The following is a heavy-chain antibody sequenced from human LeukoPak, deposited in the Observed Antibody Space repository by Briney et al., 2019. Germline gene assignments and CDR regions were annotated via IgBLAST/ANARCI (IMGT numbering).Heavy chain of an antibody. CDR2: MNPNSGGT. CDR3: ATSSGYSSSWGAFDY. J-gene: IGHJ4*02. Sequence: ASVKVSCKASGYTFTGYYMHWVRQAPGQGLEWMGWMNPNSGGTYYAQNFQGRVTMTRDTSISTAYMEVNSLRSDDTAVYYCATSSGYSSSWGAFDYWGQGTLVTASS. V-gene: IGHV1-2*02. CDR1: GYTFTGYY. D-gene: IGHD5-18*01.